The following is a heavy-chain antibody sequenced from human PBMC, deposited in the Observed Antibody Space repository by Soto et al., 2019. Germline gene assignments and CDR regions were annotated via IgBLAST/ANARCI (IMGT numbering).Heavy chain of an antibody. V-gene: IGHV4-34*01. Sequence: PSEMLSLTCAVYGGSFSGYYWSWIRQPPGKGLEWIGEINHSGSTNYNPSLKSRVTISVDTSKNQFSLKLSSVTAADTAVYYCARVYKYYYGSGSYPGWFDPWGQGTLVTVSS. D-gene: IGHD3-10*01. CDR2: INHSGST. J-gene: IGHJ5*02. CDR3: ARVYKYYYGSGSYPGWFDP. CDR1: GGSFSGYY.